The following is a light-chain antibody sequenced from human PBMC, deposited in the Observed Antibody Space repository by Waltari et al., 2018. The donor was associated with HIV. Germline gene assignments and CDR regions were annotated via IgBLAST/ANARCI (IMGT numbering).Light chain of an antibody. CDR2: DTE. Sequence: QVVVTQEPSLSVSPGGTVTVTCAPVAGTVSRNHYTHWFQLKPGQAPRTLIYDTEKRHHWTPGRCAGSLIGGRAALRLAGALPDDEADYYCLLSYFGVRVFGGGTKLTV. CDR1: AGTVSRNHY. V-gene: IGLV7-46*01. CDR3: LLSYFGVRV. J-gene: IGLJ3*02.